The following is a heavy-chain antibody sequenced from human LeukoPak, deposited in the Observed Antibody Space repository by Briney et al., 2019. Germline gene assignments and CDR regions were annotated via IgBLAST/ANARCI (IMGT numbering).Heavy chain of an antibody. CDR3: ARDQVAARWFDP. CDR2: IIPIFGTA. V-gene: IGHV1-69*13. D-gene: IGHD6-6*01. Sequence: SVKVSCKASGYTFTSYGISWVRQAPGQGLEWMGGIIPIFGTANYAQKFQGRVTITADESTSTAYMELSSLRSEDTAVYYCARDQVAARWFDPWGQGTLVTVSS. CDR1: GYTFTSYG. J-gene: IGHJ5*02.